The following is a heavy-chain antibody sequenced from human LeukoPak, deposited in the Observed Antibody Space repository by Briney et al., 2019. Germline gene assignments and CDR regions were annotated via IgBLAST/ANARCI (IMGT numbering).Heavy chain of an antibody. D-gene: IGHD2-2*01. CDR3: ARHRGYCRTSSCHPFDY. V-gene: IGHV4-39*01. Sequence: SETLSLTCTVSGGSITSSDYYWGWIRQPRGKGLEWIGSVYYSGSTYNNPSLESRVTISVDTSKNQFSLKLSSVTAADTAVYYCARHRGYCRTSSCHPFDYWGLGTLVTVSS. J-gene: IGHJ4*02. CDR2: VYYSGST. CDR1: GGSITSSDYY.